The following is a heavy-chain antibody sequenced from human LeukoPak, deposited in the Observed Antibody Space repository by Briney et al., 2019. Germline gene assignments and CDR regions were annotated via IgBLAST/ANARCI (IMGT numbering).Heavy chain of an antibody. Sequence: PGGSLRLSCAASGFTFSSYGMHWVRQAPGKGLEWVAVISYDGSNKYYADSVKGRFTISRDNSKNTLYLQMNSLRAEDTAVYYCAKDSGRAVTSMDWFDPWGQGTLVTVSS. CDR3: AKDSGRAVTSMDWFDP. J-gene: IGHJ5*02. CDR2: ISYDGSNK. CDR1: GFTFSSYG. V-gene: IGHV3-30*18. D-gene: IGHD4-17*01.